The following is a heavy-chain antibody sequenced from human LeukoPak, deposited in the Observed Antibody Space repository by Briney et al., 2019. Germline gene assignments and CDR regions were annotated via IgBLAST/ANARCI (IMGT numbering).Heavy chain of an antibody. CDR2: ISSSSSYI. V-gene: IGHV3-21*01. CDR1: GFTFGSYS. Sequence: GGSLRLSCAASGFTFGSYSMNWVRQAPGKGLEWVSSISSSSSYIYYADSVKGRFTISRDNAKNSLYLQMNSLRAEDTAVYYCARDIVGATHDYWGQGTLVTASS. J-gene: IGHJ4*02. D-gene: IGHD1-26*01. CDR3: ARDIVGATHDY.